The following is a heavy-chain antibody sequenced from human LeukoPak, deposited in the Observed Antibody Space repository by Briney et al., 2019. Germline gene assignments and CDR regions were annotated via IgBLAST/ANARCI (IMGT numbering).Heavy chain of an antibody. D-gene: IGHD3-16*01. Sequence: ASVKVSCKASGYTFTSYDINWVRQATGQGLEWMGWMNPNSGNTGYAQNLQGRVTMTTDTSTSTAHMELRSLRSDDTAVYYCARAVLGGPIIHHSYYYMDVWGKGTTVTVSS. J-gene: IGHJ6*03. CDR1: GYTFTSYD. V-gene: IGHV1-8*02. CDR3: ARAVLGGPIIHHSYYYMDV. CDR2: MNPNSGNT.